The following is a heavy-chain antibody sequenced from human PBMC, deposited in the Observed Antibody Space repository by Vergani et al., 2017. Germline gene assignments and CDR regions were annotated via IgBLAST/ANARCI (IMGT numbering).Heavy chain of an antibody. D-gene: IGHD6-6*01. Sequence: EVQLVESGGGLVQPGGSLRLSCAASGFTFSSYWMSWVRQAPGKGLEWVANIKQDGSEKYYADSVKGRFTISRDNSKNTLYLQMNSLRAEDTAVYYCARDVEYSSSPGDYWGQGTLVTVSS. CDR1: GFTFSSYW. J-gene: IGHJ4*02. CDR3: ARDVEYSSSPGDY. CDR2: IKQDGSEK. V-gene: IGHV3-7*01.